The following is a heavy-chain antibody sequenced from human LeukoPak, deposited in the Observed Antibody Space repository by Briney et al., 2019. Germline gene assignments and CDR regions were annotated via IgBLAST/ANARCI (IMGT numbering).Heavy chain of an antibody. D-gene: IGHD6-13*01. CDR3: ARHVWQQLDYFDY. CDR2: IYTSGST. CDR1: GGSISSYY. J-gene: IGHJ4*02. V-gene: IGHV4-4*09. Sequence: SETLSLTGTGSGGSISSYYWSWIRQPPGKGLEWFGYIYTSGSTNYNPSLKSRVTISVDTSKNQFSLKLSSVTAADTAVYYCARHVWQQLDYFDYWGQGTLATVSS.